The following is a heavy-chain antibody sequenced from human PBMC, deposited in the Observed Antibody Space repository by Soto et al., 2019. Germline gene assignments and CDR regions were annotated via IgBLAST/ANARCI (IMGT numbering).Heavy chain of an antibody. J-gene: IGHJ6*02. CDR2: IDPSDSYT. CDR1: GYSFTSYW. V-gene: IGHV5-10-1*01. CDR3: ARIAAVYYHYYGMDV. Sequence: GESLKISCKGSGYSFTSYWISWVRQMPGKGLEWMGRIDPSDSYTNYSPSFQGHVTISADKSISTAYLQWSSLKASDTAMYYCARIAAVYYHYYGMDVWGQGTTVTVSS. D-gene: IGHD6-13*01.